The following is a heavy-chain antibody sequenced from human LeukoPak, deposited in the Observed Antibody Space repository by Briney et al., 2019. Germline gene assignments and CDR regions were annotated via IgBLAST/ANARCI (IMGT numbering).Heavy chain of an antibody. CDR2: IYISGST. J-gene: IGHJ4*02. Sequence: SETLSLTCTVSGGSIRSGSYYWSWIRQSAGKGLEWIGRIYISGSTKYNPSLKSRVTISVDTSKNQFSLKLSSVTAADTAVYYCARDLVDTVMSHLVLFDYWGQGTLVTVSS. V-gene: IGHV4-61*02. CDR3: ARDLVDTVMSHLVLFDY. CDR1: GGSIRSGSYY. D-gene: IGHD5-18*01.